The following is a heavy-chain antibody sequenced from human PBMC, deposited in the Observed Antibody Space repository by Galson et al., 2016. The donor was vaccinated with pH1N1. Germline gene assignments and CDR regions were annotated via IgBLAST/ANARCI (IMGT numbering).Heavy chain of an antibody. CDR2: ITPTDGST. CDR1: GYSFTRYY. V-gene: IGHV1-46*04. Sequence: SVKVSCKASGYSFTRYYVHWVRQAPGQGLEWMGIITPTDGSTRYAQKLQGRVAMTRDTSTSTVYMELSSLRSEYRAVYYCARDPSYCGGDCYLGGAFDIWGQGTMVTVSS. J-gene: IGHJ3*02. D-gene: IGHD2-21*02. CDR3: ARDPSYCGGDCYLGGAFDI.